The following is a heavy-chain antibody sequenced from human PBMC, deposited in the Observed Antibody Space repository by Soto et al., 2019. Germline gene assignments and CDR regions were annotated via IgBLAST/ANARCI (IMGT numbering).Heavy chain of an antibody. Sequence: GGSLRLSCAASGFTFSNAWMNWVRQAPGKGLEWVGRIKSKTDGGTTDYAAPGKGRFTISRDDSKNTLYLQMNSLKTEDTAVYYCTTAPKPMYYYDSSGYSYYYYYGMDVWGQGTTVTVSS. D-gene: IGHD3-22*01. J-gene: IGHJ6*02. CDR1: GFTFSNAW. V-gene: IGHV3-15*07. CDR2: IKSKTDGGTT. CDR3: TTAPKPMYYYDSSGYSYYYYYGMDV.